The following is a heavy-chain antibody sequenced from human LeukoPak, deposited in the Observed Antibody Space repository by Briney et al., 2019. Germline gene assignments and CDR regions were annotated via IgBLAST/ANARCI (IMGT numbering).Heavy chain of an antibody. CDR1: GGSISTSNYY. Sequence: SETLSLTCTVSGGSISTSNYYWGWIRQPPGKGLEWIGNIFYSGSTYYSPSLKSRVTISVDTSKNQFSLKLSSVTAADTAVYYCARLLLTGYPHGAFDIWGQGTMVTVSS. J-gene: IGHJ3*02. CDR3: ARLLLTGYPHGAFDI. CDR2: IFYSGST. V-gene: IGHV4-39*01. D-gene: IGHD3-9*01.